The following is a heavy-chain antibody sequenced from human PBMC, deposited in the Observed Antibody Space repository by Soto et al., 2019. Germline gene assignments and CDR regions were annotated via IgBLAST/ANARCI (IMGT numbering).Heavy chain of an antibody. J-gene: IGHJ3*02. CDR3: ARQARPSYDSSGYYYESDAFDI. CDR1: GFTFSSYA. CDR2: ISYDGSNK. V-gene: IGHV3-30-3*01. Sequence: QVQLVESGGGVVQPGRSLRLSCAASGFTFSSYAMHWVRQAPGKGLEWVADISYDGSNKNYADSVKGRFTISRDNSKKTLYLQMNSLRAEDTAVFYCARQARPSYDSSGYYYESDAFDIWGQGTMVTVSS. D-gene: IGHD3-22*01.